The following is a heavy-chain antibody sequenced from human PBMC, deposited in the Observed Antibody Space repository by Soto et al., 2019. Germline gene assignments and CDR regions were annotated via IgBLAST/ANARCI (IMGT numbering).Heavy chain of an antibody. J-gene: IGHJ4*02. Sequence: QLQLQESGSGLVKPSQTLSLTCAVSGGSISSGGYSWSWIRQPPGKGLEWIGYIYHSVSTYYNPCLKRRVTISVDRSKNQFSLRLSSVSAADTAVYYCGRVPDYWGQGTLVTVSS. CDR1: GGSISSGGYS. CDR2: IYHSVST. V-gene: IGHV4-30-2*01. CDR3: GRVPDY.